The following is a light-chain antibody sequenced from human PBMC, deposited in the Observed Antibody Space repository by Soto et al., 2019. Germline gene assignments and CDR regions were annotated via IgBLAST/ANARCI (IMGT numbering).Light chain of an antibody. CDR1: QRLLHSNGYNY. CDR2: LGS. Sequence: DLVMTQSPLSLPVTPGEPASISCRSSQRLLHSNGYNYLDWYLQKPGQSPQLLFYLGSNRVSGVLDTSGGSRSGTYLTLNISSVEAEDDGVSYCSQALHTPPWTFGQATKLEIK. V-gene: IGKV2-28*01. J-gene: IGKJ2*02. CDR3: SQALHTPPWT.